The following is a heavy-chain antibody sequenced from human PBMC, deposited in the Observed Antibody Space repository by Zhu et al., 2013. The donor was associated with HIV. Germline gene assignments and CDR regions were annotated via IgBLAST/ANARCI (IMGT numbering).Heavy chain of an antibody. CDR2: INHAGSA. CDR3: ARSPRDYDSSGYYHDGFDI. V-gene: IGHV4-30-2*01. J-gene: IGHJ3*02. D-gene: IGHD3-22*01. CDR1: GGSISGTGFS. Sequence: QVQLQESGSGLVKPSQTLSLTCAVSGGSISGTGFSWTWIRQPPGKGLEWIAEINHAGSANYIPSLKSRITISVDTSKNQFSLNLRSVTAADTAVYYCARSPRDYDSSGYYHDGFDIWGQGTLVTVSS.